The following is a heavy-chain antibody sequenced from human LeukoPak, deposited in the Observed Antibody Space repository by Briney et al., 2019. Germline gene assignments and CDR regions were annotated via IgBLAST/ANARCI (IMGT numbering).Heavy chain of an antibody. Sequence: PSETLSPTCTVSGASISSGGYYWNWIRQPPGKGLEWIGYIYYSRSTSYSPSLKSRLTISVDTSKNQFSLKLSSVTAADTAVYYCARDGYNSGYFDYWGQGTLVTVSS. V-gene: IGHV4-30-4*01. J-gene: IGHJ4*02. CDR2: IYYSRST. CDR3: ARDGYNSGYFDY. CDR1: GASISSGGYY. D-gene: IGHD5-24*01.